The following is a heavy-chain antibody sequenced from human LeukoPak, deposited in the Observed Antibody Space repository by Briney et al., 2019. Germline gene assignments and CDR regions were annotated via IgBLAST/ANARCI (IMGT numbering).Heavy chain of an antibody. CDR2: IISNSNYI. CDR1: GFTFSNYS. CDR3: VRPITT. J-gene: IGHJ4*02. D-gene: IGHD3-22*01. Sequence: GGSLRLSCAASGFTFSNYSMNWVRQAPGKGLDWVSSIISNSNYIYYADSVKGRFTISRDNAKNSLYLQMNSLRAGDTAAYYCVRPITTWGQGTLVTVSS. V-gene: IGHV3-21*01.